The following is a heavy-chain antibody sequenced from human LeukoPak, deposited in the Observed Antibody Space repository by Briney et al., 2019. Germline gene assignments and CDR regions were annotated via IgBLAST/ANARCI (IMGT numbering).Heavy chain of an antibody. CDR2: LSNAGDDT. J-gene: IGHJ4*02. D-gene: IGHD6-13*01. V-gene: IGHV3-20*04. CDR3: AKDIMGSSSWYAFDS. Sequence: PGGSLRLSCAASGFTFSDYAMSWVRQAPGKGPEWVSSLSNAGDDTVYADSVKGRFTISRDNAKNSLYLQMNSLRTEDTAFYYRAKDIMGSSSWYAFDSWGQGTLVTVSS. CDR1: GFTFSDYA.